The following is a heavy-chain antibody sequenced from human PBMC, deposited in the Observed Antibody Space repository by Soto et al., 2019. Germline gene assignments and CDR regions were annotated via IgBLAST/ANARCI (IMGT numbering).Heavy chain of an antibody. CDR1: GGSITNYY. Sequence: SETLSLTGTVSGGSITNYYWIWVRQPPGKGLEWIGYIYYSGTTNYNPSLKSRVTISVDTSKNQFSLKLTSVTAADTAVYYCALYCSSTSCYGQWDYWGQGTLVTVS. J-gene: IGHJ4*02. CDR3: ALYCSSTSCYGQWDY. V-gene: IGHV4-59*03. CDR2: IYYSGTT. D-gene: IGHD2-2*01.